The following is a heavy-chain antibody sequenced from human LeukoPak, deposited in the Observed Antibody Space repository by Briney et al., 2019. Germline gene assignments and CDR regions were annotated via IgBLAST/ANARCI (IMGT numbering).Heavy chain of an antibody. Sequence: SETLSLTCTVSGGSISSSSYYWGWIRQPPGKGLEWIGSIYYSGSTYYNPSLKSRVTISVDTSKNQFSLKLSSVTAADTAVYYCARDIVVVVAATEGFDYWGQGTLVTVSS. J-gene: IGHJ4*02. CDR1: GGSISSSSYY. CDR3: ARDIVVVVAATEGFDY. CDR2: IYYSGST. V-gene: IGHV4-39*07. D-gene: IGHD2-15*01.